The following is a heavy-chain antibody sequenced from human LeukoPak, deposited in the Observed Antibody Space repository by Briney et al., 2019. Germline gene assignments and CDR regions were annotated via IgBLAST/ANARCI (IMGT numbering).Heavy chain of an antibody. CDR2: ISDSGSTI. CDR3: ARVWVKYCTNGVCSGYPGY. D-gene: IGHD2-8*01. CDR1: GFTFSNYA. J-gene: IGHJ4*02. Sequence: PGGSLRLSCAASGFTFSNYAMSWVRQAPGKGLEWVSAISDSGSTIYYADSVKGRFTISRDNAKNSLYLQMNGLRAEDTAVYYCARVWVKYCTNGVCSGYPGYWGQGTLVTVSS. V-gene: IGHV3-11*01.